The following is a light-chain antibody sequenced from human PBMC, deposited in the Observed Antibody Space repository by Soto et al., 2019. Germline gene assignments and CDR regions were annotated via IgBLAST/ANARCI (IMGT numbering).Light chain of an antibody. CDR2: GAS. V-gene: IGKV3-15*01. CDR3: QQYKNWPPLT. J-gene: IGKJ4*01. Sequence: SVLPLPPATLSLSPGERATLSCGASQSVSTNYLAWYQQKPGQAPSLLIYGASTRATDIPPRFSGSGSGTEFTLTITSLQSEDIAVYFCQQYKNWPPLTFGGGTKVDIK. CDR1: QSVSTN.